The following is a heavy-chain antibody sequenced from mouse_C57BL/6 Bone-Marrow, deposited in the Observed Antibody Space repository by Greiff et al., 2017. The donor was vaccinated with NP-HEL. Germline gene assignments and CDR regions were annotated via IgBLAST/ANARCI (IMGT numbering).Heavy chain of an antibody. D-gene: IGHD1-1*01. CDR3: TTSITTVPLDY. J-gene: IGHJ2*01. CDR1: GFNIKDDY. V-gene: IGHV14-4*01. Sequence: VQLKESGAELVRPGASVKLSCTASGFNIKDDYMHWVKQRPEQGLEWIGWIDPENGDTEYASKFQGKATITADTSSNTAYLQLSSLTSEDTAVYYCTTSITTVPLDYWGQGTTLTVSS. CDR2: IDPENGDT.